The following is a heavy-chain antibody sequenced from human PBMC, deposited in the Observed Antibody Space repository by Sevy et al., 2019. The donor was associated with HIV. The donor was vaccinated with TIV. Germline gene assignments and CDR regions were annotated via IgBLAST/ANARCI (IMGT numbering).Heavy chain of an antibody. J-gene: IGHJ4*02. CDR3: AKQGTKLEPDY. CDR2: ISHDGDYK. V-gene: IGHV3-30*18. CDR1: GFTFRHYG. D-gene: IGHD1-1*01. Sequence: GGSLRLSCAASGFTFRHYGMFWVRQAPGKGPEWVALISHDGDYKYYADSVKGRSIISRDNSKNTLFLQMSSLRADDTAVYYCAKQGTKLEPDYWGQGTLVTVSS.